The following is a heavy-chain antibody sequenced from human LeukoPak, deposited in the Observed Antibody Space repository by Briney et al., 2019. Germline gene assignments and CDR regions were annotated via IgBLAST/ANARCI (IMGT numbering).Heavy chain of an antibody. CDR2: INSDGRST. CDR3: ATDGGPAYSSSWYLY. CDR1: GFTFSNYW. D-gene: IGHD6-13*01. Sequence: PGGSLRLSCAASGFTFSNYWMHWVRQAPGKGLVWVSRINSDGRSTNYADSVKGRFTISRDNAKNSLYLQMNSLRAEDTAVYYCATDGGPAYSSSWYLYWGQGSLVTVSS. V-gene: IGHV3-74*01. J-gene: IGHJ4*02.